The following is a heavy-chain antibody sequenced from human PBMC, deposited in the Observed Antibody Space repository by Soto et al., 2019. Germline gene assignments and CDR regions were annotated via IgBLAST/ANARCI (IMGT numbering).Heavy chain of an antibody. J-gene: IGHJ4*02. CDR1: GYTFNSYD. D-gene: IGHD6-19*01. CDR2: MNPNSGNT. CDR3: ARSVEWLASFDY. Sequence: VSVKVSCKASGYTFNSYDINWVRQATGQGLEWMGWMNPNSGNTGYAQKFQGRVTMTRNTSISTAYMELSSLRSEDTAVYYCARSVEWLASFDYWGQGTLVTVSS. V-gene: IGHV1-8*01.